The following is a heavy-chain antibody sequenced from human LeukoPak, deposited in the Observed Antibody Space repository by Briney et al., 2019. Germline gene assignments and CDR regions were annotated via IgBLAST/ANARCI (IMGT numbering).Heavy chain of an antibody. Sequence: GGSLRLSCAASGFTFSDYYMSWIRQAPGKGLEWVSYISSSGSTIYYADSVKGRFTISRDNAKNSLYLQMNSLRAEDAAVYYCARDHSFYGSGSYSPYGMDVWGQGTTVTASS. CDR2: ISSSGSTI. CDR1: GFTFSDYY. D-gene: IGHD3-10*01. CDR3: ARDHSFYGSGSYSPYGMDV. V-gene: IGHV3-11*01. J-gene: IGHJ6*02.